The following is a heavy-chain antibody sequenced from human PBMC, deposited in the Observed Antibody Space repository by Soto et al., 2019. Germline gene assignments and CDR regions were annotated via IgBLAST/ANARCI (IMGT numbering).Heavy chain of an antibody. J-gene: IGHJ4*02. D-gene: IGHD3-22*01. CDR3: ARATYDSSTYYLDY. CDR2: IYYTGNT. V-gene: IGHV4-30-4*01. Sequence: QVQLQESGPGLVKPSQTLSLTCTVSGASISGGDYYWIWIRQPPGKGLEWIGSIYYTGNTYSNPSLESRLSISVDPSNNQFALRLTSVTAPDTAIYYCARATYDSSTYYLDYWGQGTLVTVSS. CDR1: GASISGGDYY.